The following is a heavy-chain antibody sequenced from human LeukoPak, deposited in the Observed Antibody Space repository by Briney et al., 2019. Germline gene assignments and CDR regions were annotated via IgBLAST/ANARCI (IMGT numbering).Heavy chain of an antibody. CDR3: TTTVGEY. V-gene: IGHV3-49*04. CDR2: IRSKAYGGTT. D-gene: IGHD3-16*01. Sequence: GGSLRLSCAASGFTFSNAWMSWVRQAPGKGLEWVGFIRSKAYGGTTEYAASVKGRFTISRDDSKSIAYLQMNSLKTEDTAVYYCTTTVGEYWGQGTLVTVSS. CDR1: GFTFSNAW. J-gene: IGHJ4*02.